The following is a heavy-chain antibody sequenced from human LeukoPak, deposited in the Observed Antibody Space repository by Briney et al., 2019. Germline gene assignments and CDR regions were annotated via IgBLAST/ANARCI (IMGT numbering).Heavy chain of an antibody. V-gene: IGHV1-69*05. Sequence: SVKVSCKASGGTFSSYAISWVRQAPGQGLEWMGGIIPIFGTANYAQKFQGRVTITTDESTSTAYMELSSLRPEDTAVYYCASADWLDRPPDYWGQGTLVTVSS. J-gene: IGHJ4*02. CDR1: GGTFSSYA. D-gene: IGHD3-9*01. CDR3: ASADWLDRPPDY. CDR2: IIPIFGTA.